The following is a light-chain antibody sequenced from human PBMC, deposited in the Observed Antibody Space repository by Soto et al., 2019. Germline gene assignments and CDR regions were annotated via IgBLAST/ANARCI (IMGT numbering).Light chain of an antibody. CDR2: GAS. CDR1: QSVSSSY. V-gene: IGKV3-15*01. CDR3: QKYNHWPPT. J-gene: IGKJ1*01. Sequence: TQSPGTKSLSPVARATLSCRASQSVSSSYLAWYQQKPGQAPILLIFGASTRATGLPARFSGSGSGTEFTLTITSLRSEDFAVYYCQKYNHWPPTVGHGTKVDIK.